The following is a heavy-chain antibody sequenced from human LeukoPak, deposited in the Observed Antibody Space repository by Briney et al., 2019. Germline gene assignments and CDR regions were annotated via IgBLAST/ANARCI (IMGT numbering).Heavy chain of an antibody. CDR3: GKDLRYSSSWRSGDY. Sequence: GGSLRLSCAASGFNFSDYGMHWVRQAPGKGLEWVGLIRYDDTNKYYADSVKGRFSIFRDTSKNTLYLQMSGLRTDDTAVYFCGKDLRYSSSWRSGDYWGQGSLVIVSS. CDR2: IRYDDTNK. CDR1: GFNFSDYG. V-gene: IGHV3-30*02. D-gene: IGHD6-13*01. J-gene: IGHJ4*02.